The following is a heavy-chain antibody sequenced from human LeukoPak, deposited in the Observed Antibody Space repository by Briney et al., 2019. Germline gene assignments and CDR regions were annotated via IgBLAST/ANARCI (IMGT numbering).Heavy chain of an antibody. D-gene: IGHD2-15*01. J-gene: IGHJ6*02. CDR1: GGSFSGSY. CDR2: INHSGST. CDR3: ARVRVGAATGFDYYYGMDV. V-gene: IGHV4-34*01. Sequence: SETLSLTCAVYGGSFSGSYWSWIRQPPGKGLEWIGEINHSGSTNYNPSLKSRVTISVDTSKNQFSLKLSSVTAADTAVYYCARVRVGAATGFDYYYGMDVWGQGTTVTVSS.